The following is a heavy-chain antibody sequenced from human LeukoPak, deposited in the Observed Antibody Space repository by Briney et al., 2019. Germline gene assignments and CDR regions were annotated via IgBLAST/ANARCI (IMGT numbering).Heavy chain of an antibody. CDR3: AKRPNWDYFDY. V-gene: IGHV3-53*01. J-gene: IGHJ4*02. Sequence: GGSLRLSCAASGFTVSSNYMSWVRQAPGKGLEWVSVIYSGGSTYYADSVKGRFTISRDNSKNTLYLQMSSLRAEDTAVYYCAKRPNWDYFDYWGQGTLVTVSS. D-gene: IGHD3-16*01. CDR2: IYSGGST. CDR1: GFTVSSNY.